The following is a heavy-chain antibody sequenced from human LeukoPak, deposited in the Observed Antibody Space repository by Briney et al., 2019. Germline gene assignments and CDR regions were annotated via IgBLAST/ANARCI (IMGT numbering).Heavy chain of an antibody. CDR3: ARLAAAGTNFDY. D-gene: IGHD6-13*01. CDR1: GGSFSGYY. V-gene: IGHV4-34*01. CDR2: IYHSGST. J-gene: IGHJ4*02. Sequence: SETLSLTCAVYGGSFSGYYWSWIRQPPGKGLEWIGEIYHSGSTNYNPSLKSRVTISVDKSKNQFSLNLSSVTAADTAVYYCARLAAAGTNFDYWGQGTLVTVSS.